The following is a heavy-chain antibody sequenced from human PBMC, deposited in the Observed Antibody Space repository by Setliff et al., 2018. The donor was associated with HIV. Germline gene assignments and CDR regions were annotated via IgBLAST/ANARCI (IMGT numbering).Heavy chain of an antibody. CDR1: GDSVSGSNW. CDR3: ARRPPPLQFLDSPSYYMDV. J-gene: IGHJ6*03. V-gene: IGHV4-4*02. D-gene: IGHD3-3*01. Sequence: SETLSLTCNVSGDSVSGSNWWTWVRRSPQKGLEWIGEVYHSGATNYNPSLKGRVAMSVDKSENQFSLRLNSVTAADTAVYYCARRPPPLQFLDSPSYYMDVWGKGTTVTVSS. CDR2: VYHSGAT.